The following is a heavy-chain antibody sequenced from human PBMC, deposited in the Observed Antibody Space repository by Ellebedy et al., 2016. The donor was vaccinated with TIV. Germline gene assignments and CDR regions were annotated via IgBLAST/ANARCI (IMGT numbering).Heavy chain of an antibody. CDR3: AREGVSAVTLYNMDV. D-gene: IGHD4-11*01. Sequence: PGGSLRLSCAASGFPFSDYAIHWVRQTPGEGLEWMAVISYDGSNKYYADSVRGRFTISRDQSNNMVYLQLNSLRLADTGLYFCAREGVSAVTLYNMDVWGKGTTVTVSS. CDR1: GFPFSDYA. J-gene: IGHJ6*03. V-gene: IGHV3-30-3*01. CDR2: ISYDGSNK.